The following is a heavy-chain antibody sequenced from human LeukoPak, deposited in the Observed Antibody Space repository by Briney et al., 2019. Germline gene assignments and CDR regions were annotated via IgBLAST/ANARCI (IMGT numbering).Heavy chain of an antibody. D-gene: IGHD2-2*01. J-gene: IGHJ4*02. Sequence: GGSLRLSCAASGFTFSSYAMHWVRQAPGKGLGWVAVISYDGSNKYYADSVKGRFTISRDNSKNTLYLQMNSLRAEDTAVYYCARERFRRQVVVVPAAPLGYWGQGTLVTVSS. V-gene: IGHV3-30*04. CDR3: ARERFRRQVVVVPAAPLGY. CDR1: GFTFSSYA. CDR2: ISYDGSNK.